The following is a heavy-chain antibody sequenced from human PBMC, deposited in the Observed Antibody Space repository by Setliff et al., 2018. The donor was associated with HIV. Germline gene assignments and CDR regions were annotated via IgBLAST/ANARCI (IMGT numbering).Heavy chain of an antibody. CDR2: ISGDGGRT. CDR3: AKFPGFKWFGERQGWFDL. D-gene: IGHD3-10*01. J-gene: IGHJ5*02. CDR1: EFTFGNYA. Sequence: GGSLRLSCAASEFTFGNYAMGWVRQAPGKGLEWVSAISGDGGRTYVAGPVKGRLSTSRDNSKNTMYLQMNSLRVEDTAVYYCAKFPGFKWFGERQGWFDLWGQGTLVTVSS. V-gene: IGHV3-23*01.